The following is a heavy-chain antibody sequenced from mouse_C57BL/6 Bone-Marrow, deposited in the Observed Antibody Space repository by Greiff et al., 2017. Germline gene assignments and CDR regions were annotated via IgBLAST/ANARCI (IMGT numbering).Heavy chain of an antibody. CDR2: SRNKANDYTT. V-gene: IGHV7-1*01. D-gene: IGHD2-12*01. CDR3: ARDGYSWYFDV. J-gene: IGHJ1*03. Sequence: EVQGVESGGGLVQSGRSLRLSCATSGFTFSDFYMEWVRQAPGKGLEWIAASRNKANDYTTEYSASVKGRFIVSRDTSQSILYLQMNALRAEDTAIYYCARDGYSWYFDVWGTGTTVTVSS. CDR1: GFTFSDFY.